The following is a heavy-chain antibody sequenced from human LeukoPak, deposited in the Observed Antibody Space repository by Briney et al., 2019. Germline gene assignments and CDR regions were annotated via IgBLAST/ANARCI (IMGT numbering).Heavy chain of an antibody. J-gene: IGHJ4*02. D-gene: IGHD2-8*01. CDR1: GFTFSDYG. CDR3: AKDWANGDYIDH. V-gene: IGHV3-30*18. Sequence: GRSLRLSCAASGFTFSDYGMHWVRQAPGKGLEWVAVVSYDGTNEKYADPVKGRFTISRDNSKNILSLQMNSLRADDTAVYYCAKDWANGDYIDHWGQGTLVTVSS. CDR2: VSYDGTNE.